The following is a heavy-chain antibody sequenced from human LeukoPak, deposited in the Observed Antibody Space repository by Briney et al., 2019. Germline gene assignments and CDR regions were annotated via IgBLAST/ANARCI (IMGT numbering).Heavy chain of an antibody. J-gene: IGHJ4*02. D-gene: IGHD6-6*01. CDR3: ARRRSGSSGPPSDH. CDR2: MNPNSGNT. V-gene: IGHV1-8*01. Sequence: ASVKVSCKAPGYTFTSYDINWVRRATGQGLEWMGWMNPNSGNTGYAQKFQGRVNMTRNTSIGTAYMELSSLESEDTAVYYCARRRSGSSGPPSDHWGQGTLVTVSS. CDR1: GYTFTSYD.